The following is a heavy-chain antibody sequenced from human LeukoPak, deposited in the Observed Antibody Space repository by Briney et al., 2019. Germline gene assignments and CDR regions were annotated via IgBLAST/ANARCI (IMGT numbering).Heavy chain of an antibody. CDR2: ISASSSFI. CDR3: AAAPELHGWFDP. D-gene: IGHD1-14*01. CDR1: GFTLRGYN. V-gene: IGHV3-21*01. Sequence: GGSLRLSCASGFTLRGYNMDWVRQAPGKGLEWVASISASSSFIYYSDSVRGRFTISRDNPKKSLYLQMNNLRVEATAVYFCAAAPELHGWFDPWGEGTLVTVSS. J-gene: IGHJ5*02.